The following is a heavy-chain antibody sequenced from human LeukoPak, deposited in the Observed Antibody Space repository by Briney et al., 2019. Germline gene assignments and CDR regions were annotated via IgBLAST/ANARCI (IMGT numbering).Heavy chain of an antibody. Sequence: PSETLSLTCTVSGGSIISSTYYWGWIRQTPGKGLEWIGSTYHSGIPYYNPFLLGRATISADTSKNQFSLKVRSVTAAGTALYYCARDHGNNFFDPWGQGTLVTVSS. J-gene: IGHJ5*02. CDR1: GGSIISSTYY. V-gene: IGHV4-39*07. CDR2: TYHSGIP. CDR3: ARDHGNNFFDP.